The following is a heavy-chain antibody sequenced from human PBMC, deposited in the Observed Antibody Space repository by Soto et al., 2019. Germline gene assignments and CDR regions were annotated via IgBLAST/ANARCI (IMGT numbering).Heavy chain of an antibody. Sequence: QVQLVQSGAEVKKPGSSVKVSCKASGGTFASYAVSWVRQAPGQGLEWMGGIIPVFGSTNYAQNFQDRVTFTADESTDTVYMELTSLRSEDTAVYYCARDGGLVEISTMGDYWGQGTLVTVSS. V-gene: IGHV1-69*01. D-gene: IGHD3-16*01. J-gene: IGHJ4*02. CDR3: ARDGGLVEISTMGDY. CDR2: IIPVFGST. CDR1: GGTFASYA.